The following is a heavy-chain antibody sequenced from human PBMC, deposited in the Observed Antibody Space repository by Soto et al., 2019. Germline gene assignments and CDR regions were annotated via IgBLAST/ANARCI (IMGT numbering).Heavy chain of an antibody. CDR3: LWGDY. CDR1: GFTFTDAW. V-gene: IGHV3-15*07. Sequence: EVQLVESGGGLVKPGGSLRLSCATSGFTFTDAWMNWVRQAPGKGLEWVGRIKSRADGGATDYAAPVKGRFTVSRDDSKNTVYLQMNSLKTEDTAVYFCLWGDYWGHGTLVTVSS. D-gene: IGHD2-21*01. J-gene: IGHJ4*01. CDR2: IKSRADGGAT.